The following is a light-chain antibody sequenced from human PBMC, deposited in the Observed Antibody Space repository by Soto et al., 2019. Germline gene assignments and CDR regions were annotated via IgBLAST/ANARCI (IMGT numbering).Light chain of an antibody. Sequence: HSVLTQPPSASGSPGQSVAISCTGTASDIGGYTFVSWYQQHPGKAPKLLIYDVNKRPSGVPDRFSGSKSGNTASLTVSGLQAEDEADYYCSAHGGTNPYVFGTGTMVTVL. V-gene: IGLV2-8*01. CDR2: DVN. CDR3: SAHGGTNPYV. CDR1: ASDIGGYTF. J-gene: IGLJ1*01.